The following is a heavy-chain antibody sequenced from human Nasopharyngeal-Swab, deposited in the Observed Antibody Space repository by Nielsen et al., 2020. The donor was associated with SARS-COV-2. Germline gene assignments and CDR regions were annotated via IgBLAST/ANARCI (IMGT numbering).Heavy chain of an antibody. CDR2: ISWNSGSI. CDR3: AKVYSGMGFGIPGPFDI. Sequence: SLKISCAASGFTFSSYWMSWVRQAPGKGLEWVSGISWNSGSIGYADSVKGRFTISRDNAKNSLYLQMNSLRAGDTALYYCAKVYSGMGFGIPGPFDIWGQGTMVTVSS. CDR1: GFTFSSYW. V-gene: IGHV3-9*01. D-gene: IGHD3-10*01. J-gene: IGHJ3*02.